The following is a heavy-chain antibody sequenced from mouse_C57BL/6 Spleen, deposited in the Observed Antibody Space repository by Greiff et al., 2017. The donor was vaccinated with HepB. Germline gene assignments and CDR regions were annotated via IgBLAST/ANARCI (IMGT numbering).Heavy chain of an antibody. J-gene: IGHJ1*03. D-gene: IGHD1-1*01. Sequence: QVQLQQSGPELVKPGASVKLSCKASGYTFTSYDINWVKQRPGQGLEWIGWIYPRDGSTKYNEKFKGKATLTVDTSSSTAYMELHSLTSEDSAVYFCAREGDYYGSSYWYFDVWGTGTTVTVSS. CDR3: AREGDYYGSSYWYFDV. V-gene: IGHV1-85*01. CDR1: GYTFTSYD. CDR2: IYPRDGST.